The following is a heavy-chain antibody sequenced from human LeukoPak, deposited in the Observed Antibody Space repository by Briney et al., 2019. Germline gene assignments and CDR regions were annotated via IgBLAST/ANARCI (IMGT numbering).Heavy chain of an antibody. CDR1: GYTFTSYG. Sequence: ASVKVSCKASGYTFTSYGISWVRQAPGQGLEWMGWISAYNGNTNYAQKFQGRVTMTGDTSISTAYMELSSLRSDDTAVYYCARGAGGFGEFDFDYWGQGTLVTVSS. CDR2: ISAYNGNT. J-gene: IGHJ4*02. V-gene: IGHV1-18*01. CDR3: ARGAGGFGEFDFDY. D-gene: IGHD3-10*01.